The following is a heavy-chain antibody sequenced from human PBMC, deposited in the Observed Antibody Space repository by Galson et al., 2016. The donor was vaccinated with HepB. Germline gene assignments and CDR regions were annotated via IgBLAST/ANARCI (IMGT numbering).Heavy chain of an antibody. D-gene: IGHD2-2*01. CDR1: GFTFGDYA. CDR2: VATQRFGATT. Sequence: SLRLSCATSGFTFGDYAMSWVRQAPGRGLEWVGFVATQRFGATTAYAASVSGRFTISRDDSKSIAYLQMNSLKTEDIAIYYCTRGRTYDGWAYAFWGQGTLVTVSS. CDR3: TRGRTYDGWAYAF. V-gene: IGHV3-49*04. J-gene: IGHJ4*02.